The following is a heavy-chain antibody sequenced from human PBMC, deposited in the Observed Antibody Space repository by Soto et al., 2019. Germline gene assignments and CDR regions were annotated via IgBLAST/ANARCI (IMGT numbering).Heavy chain of an antibody. CDR1: GFTVSSNY. D-gene: IGHD3-22*01. CDR2: IYSGGST. V-gene: IGHV3-66*01. J-gene: IGHJ1*01. Sequence: PXGSLRLSCAASGFTVSSNYMSWVRQAPGKGLEWVSVIYSGGSTYYADSVKGRFTISRDISKNALYLQMNSLRVDDTAVYYCANYYDSSGYPYGFFQYWGQGTLVPVSS. CDR3: ANYYDSSGYPYGFFQY.